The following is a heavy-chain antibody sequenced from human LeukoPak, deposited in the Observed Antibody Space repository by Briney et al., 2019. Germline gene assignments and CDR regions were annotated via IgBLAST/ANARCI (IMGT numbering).Heavy chain of an antibody. Sequence: VASVKVSCKASGYTFTSYDINWVRQAPGQGLEWMGWISAYNGNTNYAQKLQGRVTMTTDTSTSTAYMELRSLRSDDTAVYYCARALRYCSGGSCYGYFQHWGQGTLVTVSS. CDR1: GYTFTSYD. J-gene: IGHJ1*01. CDR2: ISAYNGNT. V-gene: IGHV1-18*01. CDR3: ARALRYCSGGSCYGYFQH. D-gene: IGHD2-15*01.